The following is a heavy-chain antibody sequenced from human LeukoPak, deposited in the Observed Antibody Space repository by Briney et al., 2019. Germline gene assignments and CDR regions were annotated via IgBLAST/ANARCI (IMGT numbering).Heavy chain of an antibody. CDR1: GGSISSYY. CDR3: ALGYSYGFDI. J-gene: IGHJ3*02. V-gene: IGHV4-59*08. D-gene: IGHD5-18*01. Sequence: SGTLSLTFTFSGGSISSYYWSWIRQPAGKGLEWIGYIYYSGRTNYNPSLKSRVTLSVDTSKIQFSLKLSSVTAADTAVYYCALGYSYGFDIWGQGTMVTVSS. CDR2: IYYSGRT.